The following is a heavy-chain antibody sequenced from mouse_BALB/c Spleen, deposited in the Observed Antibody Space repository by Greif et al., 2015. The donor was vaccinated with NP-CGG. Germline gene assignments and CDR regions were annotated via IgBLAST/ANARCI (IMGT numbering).Heavy chain of an antibody. J-gene: IGHJ1*01. CDR1: GFTFSSYA. CDR2: ISSGGST. D-gene: IGHD1-2*01. V-gene: IGHV5-6-5*01. CDR3: ARAPITTAYFDV. Sequence: EVQLVESGGGLVKPGGSLKLSCAASGFTFSSYAMSWVRQTPEKRLEWVASISSGGSTYYPDSVKGRFTISRDNARNILYLQMSSLRSEDTAMYYCARAPITTAYFDVWGAGTTVPVSS.